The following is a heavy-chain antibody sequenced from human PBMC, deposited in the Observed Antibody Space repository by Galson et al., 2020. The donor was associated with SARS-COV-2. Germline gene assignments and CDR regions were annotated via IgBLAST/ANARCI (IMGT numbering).Heavy chain of an antibody. J-gene: IGHJ4*02. D-gene: IGHD5-12*01. CDR3: ARDQGGYDVCYFDY. Sequence: ASETLSLTCTVSGGSISSGGYYWSWIRQHPGKGLEWIGSIYYSGSTYYNPSLKSRVTISVDTSKNQFSLKLSSVTAADTAVYYCARDQGGYDVCYFDYWGQGTLVTVSS. CDR1: GGSISSGGYY. V-gene: IGHV4-31*03. CDR2: IYYSGST.